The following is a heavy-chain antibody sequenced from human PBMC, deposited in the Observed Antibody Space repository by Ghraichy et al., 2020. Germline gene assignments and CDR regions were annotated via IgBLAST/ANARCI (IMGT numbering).Heavy chain of an antibody. CDR1: GFTFSTYA. D-gene: IGHD2-2*02. CDR2: IGGGGDST. Sequence: GVLNISCAASGFTFSTYAMRWVRQAPGKGLEWVSAIGGGGDSTYYADSVKGRFTISRDNSGNTLYLKMNSPRAEDTALYYCALYTVNFDFWGQGTLVTVSS. V-gene: IGHV3-23*01. CDR3: ALYTVNFDF. J-gene: IGHJ4*02.